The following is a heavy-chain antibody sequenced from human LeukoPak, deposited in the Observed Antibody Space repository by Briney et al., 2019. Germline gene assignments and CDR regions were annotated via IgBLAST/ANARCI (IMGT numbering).Heavy chain of an antibody. Sequence: PSEALSLTCAVSGGSISSGGYSWSWIRQPPGKGLEWIGYIYYSGSTYYNPSLKSRVTISVDTSKNQFSLKLSSVTAADTAVYYCARVSLDHAFDIWGQGTMVTVSS. CDR3: ARVSLDHAFDI. J-gene: IGHJ3*02. CDR2: IYYSGST. V-gene: IGHV4-30-4*07. CDR1: GGSISSGGYS.